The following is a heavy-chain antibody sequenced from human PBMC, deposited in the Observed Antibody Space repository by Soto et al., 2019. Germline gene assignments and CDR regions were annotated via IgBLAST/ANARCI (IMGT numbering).Heavy chain of an antibody. V-gene: IGHV5-51*01. CDR3: ARSHYMDV. J-gene: IGHJ6*03. Sequence: ASVKVSCKGSGCSFTSYWIAWVRQMPGKGLEWMGIIYPGDSDTRYSPSFQGQVTISADKSISTAYLQWSSLKASDTAMYYCARSHYMDVWGKGTTVTVSS. CDR1: GCSFTSYW. CDR2: IYPGDSDT.